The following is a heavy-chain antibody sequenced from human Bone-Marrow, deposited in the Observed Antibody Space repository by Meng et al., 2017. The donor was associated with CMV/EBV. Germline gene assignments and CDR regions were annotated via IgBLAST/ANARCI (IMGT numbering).Heavy chain of an antibody. V-gene: IGHV4-34*01. J-gene: IGHJ4*02. D-gene: IGHD5-24*01. CDR3: ARKDGYNQY. CDR2: INHSGST. CDR1: GGSFSGYY. Sequence: SETLSLTCAVYGGSFSGYYWSWIRQPPGKGLEWIGEINHSGSTNYNPSLKSRVTISVDTSKNQFSLKLSSVTAADTAVYYCARKDGYNQYWGQGTLVTVSS.